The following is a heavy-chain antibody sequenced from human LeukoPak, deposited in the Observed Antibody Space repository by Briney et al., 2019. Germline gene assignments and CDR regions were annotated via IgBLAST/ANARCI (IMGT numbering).Heavy chain of an antibody. CDR1: GFTFSSYA. Sequence: PGGSLRLSCAASGFTFSSYAMSWVRQAPGKGLEWVSAISGSGGSPYYADSVKGRFSISRDNSKSTLYLQMNSLGAEDTAVYYCAKGRSMIVATTVAYWGQGTLVTVSS. V-gene: IGHV3-23*01. J-gene: IGHJ4*02. CDR2: ISGSGGSP. D-gene: IGHD3-22*01. CDR3: AKGRSMIVATTVAY.